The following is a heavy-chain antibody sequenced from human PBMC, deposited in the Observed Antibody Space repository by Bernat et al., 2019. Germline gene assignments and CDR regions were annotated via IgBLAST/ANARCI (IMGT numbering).Heavy chain of an antibody. D-gene: IGHD1-1*01. J-gene: IGHJ6*03. Sequence: QVQLVESGGAVVQPGRSLRLSCAASGFTFGSYGMHWVRQAPGKGLEWVALLLSDGSDEYYADSVKGRFTISRDISKNALYLQMNRLRVEDTAVYFCARAGFGTVSYCYYYLDVWGKGTTVAVSS. V-gene: IGHV3-33*01. CDR2: LLSDGSDE. CDR3: ARAGFGTVSYCYYYLDV. CDR1: GFTFGSYG.